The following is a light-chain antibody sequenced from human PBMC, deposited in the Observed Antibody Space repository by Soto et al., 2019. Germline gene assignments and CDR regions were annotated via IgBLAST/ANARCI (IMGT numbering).Light chain of an antibody. Sequence: EIVLTQSPGTLSLSPGERATLSCRASQSVTNNYLAWYQQKPGQAPRLLMYGASSRATDVPDRFSGSGSGTDFTLTINRLEPEDFALYYCQQYGSAPLTFGGGTKVEIK. CDR2: GAS. J-gene: IGKJ4*01. V-gene: IGKV3-20*01. CDR1: QSVTNNY. CDR3: QQYGSAPLT.